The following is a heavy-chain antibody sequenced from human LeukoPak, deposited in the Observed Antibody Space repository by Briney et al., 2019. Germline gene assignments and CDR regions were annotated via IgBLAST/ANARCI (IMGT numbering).Heavy chain of an antibody. Sequence: GGSLRLSCAASGFTFSSYAMSWVRQAPGKGLEWVSAISGSGGSTYYTDSVKGRFTISRDNSKNTLYLQMNSLRAEDTAVYYCAKDEGSSGCKNWGQGTLVTVSS. D-gene: IGHD3-22*01. CDR3: AKDEGSSGCKN. V-gene: IGHV3-23*01. CDR1: GFTFSSYA. CDR2: ISGSGGST. J-gene: IGHJ4*02.